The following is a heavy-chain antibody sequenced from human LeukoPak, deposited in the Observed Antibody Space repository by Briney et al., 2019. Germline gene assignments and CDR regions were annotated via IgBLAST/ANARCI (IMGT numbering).Heavy chain of an antibody. D-gene: IGHD1-26*01. CDR2: TYNSGST. J-gene: IGHJ4*02. Sequence: SETLSLTCTVSGASVNTDYWSWIRQPPGKGLEWIGYTYNSGSTNYNPSLKSRVTISVDTSKNQFSLRLTSVTAADTAMYYCARDQGEGRERPFDYWGRGTLVTVSS. V-gene: IGHV4-59*02. CDR3: ARDQGEGRERPFDY. CDR1: GASVNTDY.